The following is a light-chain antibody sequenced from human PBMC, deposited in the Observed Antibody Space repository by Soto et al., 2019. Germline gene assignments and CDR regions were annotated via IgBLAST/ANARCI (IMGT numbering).Light chain of an antibody. V-gene: IGKV3-15*01. J-gene: IGKJ5*01. CDR1: QSVSSN. CDR2: GAS. CDR3: QQYNNWLPIT. Sequence: EIVMTQYPATLSVSPGERATLSCRASQSVSSNLAWYQQKPGQAPRLLIYGASTRATGIPARFSGSGSGTEFTLTISSLQSEDFAVYYCQQYNNWLPITFGQGTRLEI.